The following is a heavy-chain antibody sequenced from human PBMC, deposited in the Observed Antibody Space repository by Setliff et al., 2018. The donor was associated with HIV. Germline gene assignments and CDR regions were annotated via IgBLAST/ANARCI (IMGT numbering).Heavy chain of an antibody. CDR3: ARKDGVGYCDSNSCYGIGPIDF. CDR2: ISAYNGNT. Sequence: ASVKVSCKASGYTFTSYGISWVRQAPGQGLEWMGWISAYNGNTNYAQKLQGRVTMTTDTSTSTAYMELTSLRSDDTAVYYCARKDGVGYCDSNSCYGIGPIDFWGQGSLVTVSS. J-gene: IGHJ4*02. CDR1: GYTFTSYG. V-gene: IGHV1-18*01. D-gene: IGHD2-2*01.